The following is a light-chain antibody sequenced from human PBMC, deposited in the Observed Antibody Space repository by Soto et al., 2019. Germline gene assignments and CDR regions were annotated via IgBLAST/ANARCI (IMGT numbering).Light chain of an antibody. V-gene: IGLV2-11*01. CDR2: DVT. Sequence: QSALTQPRSVSGSPGQSVTISCTRISSDVGGYNYVSWYQQHPGKAPKLMVYDVTKRPSGVPDRFSGSKSGTTASLTISRLQAEDEADYYCSSYAGSVVFGGGTKVTVL. J-gene: IGLJ2*01. CDR3: SSYAGSVV. CDR1: SSDVGGYNY.